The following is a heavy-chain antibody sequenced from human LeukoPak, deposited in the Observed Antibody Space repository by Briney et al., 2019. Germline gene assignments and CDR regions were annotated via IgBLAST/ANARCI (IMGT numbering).Heavy chain of an antibody. CDR3: ARAAVAARPGYFDY. V-gene: IGHV4-59*11. J-gene: IGHJ4*02. Sequence: SETLSLTCTVSGGSISSHYWSWIRQPPGKGLEWIGYIYYSGSTNYNPSLKSRVTISVDTSKNQFSLKLSSVTAADTAVYYCARAAVAARPGYFDYWGQGTLVTVPS. CDR1: GGSISSHY. D-gene: IGHD6-6*01. CDR2: IYYSGST.